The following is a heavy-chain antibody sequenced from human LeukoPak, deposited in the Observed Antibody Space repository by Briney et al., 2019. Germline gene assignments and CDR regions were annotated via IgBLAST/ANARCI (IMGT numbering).Heavy chain of an antibody. Sequence: GGSLRLSCAASGFTFSRYWMHWVRQAPGKGLLWVSRINSDGSSTYNADSVRGRFTTSRDNAKNALPLQMNSLPSEDTAVYYCVLGLFSSFVFDIWGQGTMVTVSS. CDR2: INSDGSST. CDR3: VLGLFSSFVFDI. J-gene: IGHJ3*02. V-gene: IGHV3-74*01. D-gene: IGHD2-21*01. CDR1: GFTFSRYW.